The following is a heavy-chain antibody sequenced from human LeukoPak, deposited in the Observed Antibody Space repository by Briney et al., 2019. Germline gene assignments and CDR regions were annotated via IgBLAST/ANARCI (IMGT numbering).Heavy chain of an antibody. CDR3: AKEAYYYGSGSLDY. V-gene: IGHV3-30*18. Sequence: GGSLRLSCAASGFTFSSYGMHWVRQAPGKGLEWVAVISYDGSNKYYADSVKGRFTISRDNSKNTLYLQMNSLRAEDTAVYYCAKEAYYYGSGSLDYWGQGTLVTVSS. CDR1: GFTFSSYG. D-gene: IGHD3-10*01. J-gene: IGHJ4*02. CDR2: ISYDGSNK.